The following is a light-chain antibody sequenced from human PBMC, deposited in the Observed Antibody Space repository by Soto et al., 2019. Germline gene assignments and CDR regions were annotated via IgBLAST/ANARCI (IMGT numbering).Light chain of an antibody. CDR2: KAS. CDR3: QQSSTYSART. Sequence: DIQMTQSPSTLSASVGDRVTVTCRASQNIGSWVAWYQQKPGKAPNLLIYKASTLENGVPSRFSGTGSGTDIPVTISRLQPDDFATYYCQQSSTYSARTFGQGTQVEVK. J-gene: IGKJ1*01. V-gene: IGKV1-5*03. CDR1: QNIGSW.